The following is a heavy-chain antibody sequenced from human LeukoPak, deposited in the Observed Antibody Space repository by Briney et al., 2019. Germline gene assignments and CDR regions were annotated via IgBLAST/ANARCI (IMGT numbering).Heavy chain of an antibody. V-gene: IGHV4-59*08. J-gene: IGHJ3*02. CDR3: ARVGGPLRDAHAFDI. CDR2: IYYSGST. D-gene: IGHD3-16*01. Sequence: PSETLSLTCTVSGGSISSYYWSWIRQPPGKGLEWIGYIYYSGSTNYNPSLKSRVTISVDTSKNQFSLKLSSVTAADTAVYYCARVGGPLRDAHAFDIWGQGTMVTVSS. CDR1: GGSISSYY.